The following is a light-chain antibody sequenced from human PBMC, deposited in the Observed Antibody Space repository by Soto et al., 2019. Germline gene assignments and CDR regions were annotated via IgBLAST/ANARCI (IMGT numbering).Light chain of an antibody. Sequence: QSVLTQPASVSGPPGQSITISCTGTSRDVGGYNYVSWYQHHPGKAPKLMIYEVSNRPSGVSNRFSGSKSGNTASLTISGLQAEDEADYYCSSYTSSSTYVFGTGTKVTVL. CDR2: EVS. V-gene: IGLV2-14*01. J-gene: IGLJ1*01. CDR1: SRDVGGYNY. CDR3: SSYTSSSTYV.